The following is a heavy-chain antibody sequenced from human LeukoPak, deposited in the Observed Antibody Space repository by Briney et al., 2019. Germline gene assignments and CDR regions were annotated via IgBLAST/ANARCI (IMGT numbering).Heavy chain of an antibody. V-gene: IGHV4-59*01. CDR1: GGSISSYH. CDR2: IYYNGST. CDR3: ARFRIYKSYYEY. J-gene: IGHJ4*02. D-gene: IGHD5-24*01. Sequence: PSETLSLTCTVSGGSISSYHWNWIRQPPGKGLEWIGYIYYNGSTNYNPSLKNRVTISVDTSKNQFSLKLSSVTAADTAVYYCARFRIYKSYYEYWGQGTLVTVSS.